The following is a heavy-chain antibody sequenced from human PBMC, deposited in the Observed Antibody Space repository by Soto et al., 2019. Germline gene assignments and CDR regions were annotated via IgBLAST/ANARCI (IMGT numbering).Heavy chain of an antibody. CDR2: ISAYNGNT. CDR1: GYTFTSYG. J-gene: IGHJ4*02. D-gene: IGHD6-19*01. V-gene: IGHV1-18*01. CDR3: ARVISGWSPFDY. Sequence: ASVKVSCKASGYTFTSYGISWVRQAPGQGLEWMGWISAYNGNTNYAQKLQGRVTVTTDTSTSTAYMELRSLRSDDTAVYYCARVISGWSPFDYWGQGTLVTVSS.